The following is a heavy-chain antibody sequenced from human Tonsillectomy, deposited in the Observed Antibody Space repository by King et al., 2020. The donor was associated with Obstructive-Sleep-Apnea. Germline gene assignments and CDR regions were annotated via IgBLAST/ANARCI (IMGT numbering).Heavy chain of an antibody. Sequence: VQLVESGGGLVKPGGSLRLSCAVSGFTFITYSMNWVRQAPGKGLDWVSSINSRSNYIYYADSLKGRFTISRDNAKSSLYLQMNSLRAEDTAVYYCARGDPFDYYFDSWGQGTLVTVSS. CDR1: GFTFITYS. CDR2: INSRSNYI. V-gene: IGHV3-21*01. D-gene: IGHD2-21*02. J-gene: IGHJ4*02. CDR3: ARGDPFDYYFDS.